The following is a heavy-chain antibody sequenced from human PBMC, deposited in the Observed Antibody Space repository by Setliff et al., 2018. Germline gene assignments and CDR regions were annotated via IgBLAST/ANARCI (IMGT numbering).Heavy chain of an antibody. CDR2: IIPILGIA. V-gene: IGHV1-69*02. CDR3: ARGYSYGYDSGYYFDY. J-gene: IGHJ4*02. Sequence: SVKVSCKASGGTFSSYTISWVRQAPGQGLEWMGRIIPILGIANYAQKFQGRVTITADESTSTAYMELSSLRSEDTAVYYCARGYSYGYDSGYYFDYWGQGTLVTVSS. CDR1: GGTFSSYT. D-gene: IGHD5-18*01.